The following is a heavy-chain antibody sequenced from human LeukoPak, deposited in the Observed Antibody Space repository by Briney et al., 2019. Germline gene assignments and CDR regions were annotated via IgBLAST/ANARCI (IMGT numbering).Heavy chain of an antibody. CDR2: ISSSSSNI. CDR1: GFTFSSYS. CDR3: VTEVSGSFPT. J-gene: IGHJ4*02. Sequence: PGGSLRLSCAASGFTFSSYSMNWVRQAPGKGLEWVSSISSSSSNIYYADSVKGRFTISRDNAKNSLYLQMNSLKNEDTAVYYCVTEVSGSFPTWGQGTLVTVSS. V-gene: IGHV3-21*03. D-gene: IGHD1-26*01.